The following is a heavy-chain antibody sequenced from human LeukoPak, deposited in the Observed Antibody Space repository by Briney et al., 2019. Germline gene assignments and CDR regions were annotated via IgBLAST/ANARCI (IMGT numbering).Heavy chain of an antibody. Sequence: SETLSLTCAVYGGSFSGYYWSWIRQPPGKGLEWIGEINHSGSTNYSPSLKSRVTISVDTSKNQFSPKLSSVTAADTAVYYCARGALLWFGESTNYFDYWGQGTLVTVSS. CDR1: GGSFSGYY. V-gene: IGHV4-34*01. D-gene: IGHD3-10*01. CDR2: INHSGST. J-gene: IGHJ4*02. CDR3: ARGALLWFGESTNYFDY.